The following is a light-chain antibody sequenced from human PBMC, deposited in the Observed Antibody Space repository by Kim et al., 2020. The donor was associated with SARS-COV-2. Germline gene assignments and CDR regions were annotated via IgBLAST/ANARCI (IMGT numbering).Light chain of an antibody. CDR2: FDT. Sequence: AHGKTARMTWGADTIGSERGRWYQQQPGQAPVLVIFFDTDRPSGIPERISASNSGNTATLTISRVEAGDEADYYCQVWDSSRSHWVFGGGTQLTVL. V-gene: IGLV3-21*04. J-gene: IGLJ3*02. CDR1: TIGSER. CDR3: QVWDSSRSHWV.